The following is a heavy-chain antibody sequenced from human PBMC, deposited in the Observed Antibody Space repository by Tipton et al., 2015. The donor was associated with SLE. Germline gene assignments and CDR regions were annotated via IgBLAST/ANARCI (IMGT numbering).Heavy chain of an antibody. CDR2: INAGNGNT. D-gene: IGHD2-2*01. CDR1: GYTFTSYA. J-gene: IGHJ4*02. V-gene: IGHV1-3*01. Sequence: QVQLVQSGAEVKKPGASVKVSCKTSGYTFTSYAMHWVRQAPGQRLEWMGWINAGNGNTKYSQKFQGRVTITRDTSATTAYMELSSLKSEDTAVYYCARVRTSHCPTSGYWGQGTLVTVSS. CDR3: ARVRTSHCPTSGY.